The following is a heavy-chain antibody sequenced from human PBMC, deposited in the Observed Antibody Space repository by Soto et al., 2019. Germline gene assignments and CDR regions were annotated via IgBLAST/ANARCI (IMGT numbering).Heavy chain of an antibody. CDR2: IYYSGST. D-gene: IGHD2-2*01. V-gene: IGHV4-31*03. CDR1: GGSISSGGYY. Sequence: PSETLSLTCTVSGGSISSGGYYWSWIRQHPGKGLEWIGYIYYSGSTYYNPSLKSRVTISVDTSKNQFSLKLSSVTAADTAVYYCARSFISGSSVPAAIHNKHYWFDPWGQGTLVTVSS. CDR3: ARSFISGSSVPAAIHNKHYWFDP. J-gene: IGHJ5*02.